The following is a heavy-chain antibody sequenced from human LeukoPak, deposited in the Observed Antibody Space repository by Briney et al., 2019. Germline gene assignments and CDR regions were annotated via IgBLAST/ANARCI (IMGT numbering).Heavy chain of an antibody. V-gene: IGHV4-34*01. CDR2: ISHSGST. CDR3: AREGAVSGSPFDY. D-gene: IGHD3-22*01. CDR1: GGSFSGYY. J-gene: IGHJ4*02. Sequence: SETLSHTCAVYGGSFSGYYWSWIRQPPGKGLEWIGEISHSGSTNYNPSLKSRVTVSVDTSKNQFSLKLSSVTAADTAMYYCAREGAVSGSPFDYWGQGTLVTVSS.